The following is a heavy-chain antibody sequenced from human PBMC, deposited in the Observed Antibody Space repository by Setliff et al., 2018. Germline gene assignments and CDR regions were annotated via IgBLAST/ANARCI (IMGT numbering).Heavy chain of an antibody. CDR2: ISGYNGNT. V-gene: IGHV1-18*01. D-gene: IGHD6-19*01. CDR1: GYTFTNFG. CDR3: ARDTPPRYTGYSDGWAPFDF. Sequence: ASVKVSCKTSGYTFTNFGISWVRQAPGQGLEWMGWISGYNGNTNYAQKFQSRVTMTTDTFTNTAYMELRNLRSDDTAVYYCARDTPPRYTGYSDGWAPFDFWGQGTLVTVSS. J-gene: IGHJ4*02.